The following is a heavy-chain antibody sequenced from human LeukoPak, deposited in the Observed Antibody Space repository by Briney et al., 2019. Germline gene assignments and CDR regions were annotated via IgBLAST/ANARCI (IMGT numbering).Heavy chain of an antibody. CDR2: FGPEDGET. V-gene: IGHV1-24*01. Sequence: ASVKVSCKVSGYTLTELSMHWVRQAPGKGLEWMGGFGPEDGETIYAQKFQGRVTMTEDTSTDTAYMELSSLRSEDTAVYYCATDMRTVADYYYYGMDVWGQGTTVTVSS. CDR3: ATDMRTVADYYYYGMDV. J-gene: IGHJ6*02. D-gene: IGHD4-23*01. CDR1: GYTLTELS.